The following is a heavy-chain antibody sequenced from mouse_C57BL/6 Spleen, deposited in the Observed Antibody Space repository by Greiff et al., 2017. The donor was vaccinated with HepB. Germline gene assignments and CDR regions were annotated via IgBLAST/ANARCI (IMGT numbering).Heavy chain of an antibody. V-gene: IGHV1-52*01. CDR1: GYTFTSYW. CDR2: IDPSDSET. CDR3: ARRYYGNYEAMDY. D-gene: IGHD2-1*01. J-gene: IGHJ4*01. Sequence: QVQLQQPGAELVRPGSSVKLSCKASGYTFTSYWMHWVKQRPIQGLEWIGNIDPSDSETHYNQKFKDKATLTVDKSSSTAYMQLSSLTSEDSAVYYCARRYYGNYEAMDYWGQGTSVTVSS.